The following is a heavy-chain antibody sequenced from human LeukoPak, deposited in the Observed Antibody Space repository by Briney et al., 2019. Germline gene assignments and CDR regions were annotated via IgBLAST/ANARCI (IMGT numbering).Heavy chain of an antibody. CDR3: ARDRSRSSPYYYYMDV. CDR1: GYTFTSYG. J-gene: IGHJ6*03. D-gene: IGHD6-6*01. Sequence: ASVKVSCKASGYTFTSYGISWVRQAPGQGLEWMGWISAYNGNTNYAQKLQGRVTMTTDTSTSTAYMELRSLRSDDTAVYYCARDRSRSSPYYYYMDVWGKGTTVTVSS. CDR2: ISAYNGNT. V-gene: IGHV1-18*01.